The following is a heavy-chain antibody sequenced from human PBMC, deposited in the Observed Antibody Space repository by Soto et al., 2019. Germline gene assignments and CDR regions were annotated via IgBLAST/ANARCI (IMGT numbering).Heavy chain of an antibody. J-gene: IGHJ4*02. CDR3: ARLSGSNWYTVAY. V-gene: IGHV4-34*01. CDR2: IKHSGST. CDR1: GGSFSNYY. D-gene: IGHD6-13*01. Sequence: QVQLQQWGAGLLKPSETLSLTCAVYGGSFSNYYWIWVRQTPGKGLEWIGEIKHSGSTSYNPSLKSRVTMSVDTSKNQFSLELISVTAADTAVYYCARLSGSNWYTVAYWGQGTLVTVSS.